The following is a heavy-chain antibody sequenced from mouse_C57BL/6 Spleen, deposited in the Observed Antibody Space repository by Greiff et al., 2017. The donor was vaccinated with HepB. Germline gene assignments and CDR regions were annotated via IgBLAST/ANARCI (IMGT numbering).Heavy chain of an antibody. V-gene: IGHV1-69*01. D-gene: IGHD2-1*01. Sequence: VQLQQSGAELVMPGASVKLSCKASGYTFTSYWMHWVKQRPGQGLEWIGEIDPSDSYTNYNQKFKGKSTLTVDKSSSTAYMQLSSLTSEDSAGYYCARGCGCNYPYAMDYWGQGTSVTVSS. CDR3: ARGCGCNYPYAMDY. J-gene: IGHJ4*01. CDR1: GYTFTSYW. CDR2: IDPSDSYT.